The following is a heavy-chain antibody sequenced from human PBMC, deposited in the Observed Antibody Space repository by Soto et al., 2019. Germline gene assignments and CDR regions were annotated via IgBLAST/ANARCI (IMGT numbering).Heavy chain of an antibody. Sequence: ASVKVSCKASGYTFTSYAMHWVRQAPGQRLEWMGWINAGNGNTEYSQKFQGRGTMTRDTSASTAYMELSSLRSEDTAVYYCARELYCSGGSCYSLSYFDYWGQGTLVTVSS. D-gene: IGHD2-15*01. CDR1: GYTFTSYA. J-gene: IGHJ4*02. V-gene: IGHV1-3*01. CDR2: INAGNGNT. CDR3: ARELYCSGGSCYSLSYFDY.